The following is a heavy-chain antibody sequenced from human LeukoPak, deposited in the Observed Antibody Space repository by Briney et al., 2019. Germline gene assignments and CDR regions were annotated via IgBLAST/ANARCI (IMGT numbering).Heavy chain of an antibody. CDR1: GGSISSYY. Sequence: SETLSLTCTVSGGSISSYYWSWIRQPAGKGLEWIGRIYTSGSTNYNPSLKSRVIMSVDTSKNQFSLKLSSVTAADTAVYYCARSVRNYYDSSGRLGAFDIWGQGTMVTVSS. CDR2: IYTSGST. D-gene: IGHD3-22*01. J-gene: IGHJ3*02. V-gene: IGHV4-4*07. CDR3: ARSVRNYYDSSGRLGAFDI.